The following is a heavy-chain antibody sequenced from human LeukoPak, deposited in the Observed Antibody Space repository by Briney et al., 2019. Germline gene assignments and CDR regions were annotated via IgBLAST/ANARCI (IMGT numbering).Heavy chain of an antibody. CDR3: ARDGGVRVVTAIPPDFDY. Sequence: PGGSLRLSCAASRFTFSSYEIHWVRQAPGKGLEWVSYISSSGSTIYYADSVKGRFTISRDNAKNSLYLQMNSLRAEDTAVYYCARDGGVRVVTAIPPDFDYWGQGTLVTVSS. CDR1: RFTFSSYE. CDR2: ISSSGSTI. V-gene: IGHV3-48*03. J-gene: IGHJ4*02. D-gene: IGHD2-21*02.